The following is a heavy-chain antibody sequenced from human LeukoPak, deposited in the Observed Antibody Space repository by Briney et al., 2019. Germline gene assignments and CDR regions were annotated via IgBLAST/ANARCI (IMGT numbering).Heavy chain of an antibody. V-gene: IGHV3-7*01. CDR1: GFAFSQYY. CDR3: TFMVREPQH. J-gene: IGHJ1*01. Sequence: GGSLRLSCAVSGFAFSQYYMGWVRQAPGKGLESVAIIASDGSYTAYVDSVKGRFTISRDNAKNSLYLQMSSLTAEDTAIYFCTFMVREPQHWGRGTLVTVSS. CDR2: IASDGSYT. D-gene: IGHD3-10*01.